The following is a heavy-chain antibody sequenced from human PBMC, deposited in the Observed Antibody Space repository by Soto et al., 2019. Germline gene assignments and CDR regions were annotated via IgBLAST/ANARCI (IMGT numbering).Heavy chain of an antibody. Sequence: QVQLVQSGAEVKKPGASVKVSCKASGYTFTSYGISWVRQAPGQGLEWMGWISAYNGNTNYAQKLQGRVTMTPDTSTRTAYMELRSLRSDDTAVYYCARTEPYYYGTGPPGFDYWGQGTLVTVSS. CDR3: ARTEPYYYGTGPPGFDY. CDR2: ISAYNGNT. CDR1: GYTFTSYG. V-gene: IGHV1-18*01. J-gene: IGHJ4*02. D-gene: IGHD3-10*01.